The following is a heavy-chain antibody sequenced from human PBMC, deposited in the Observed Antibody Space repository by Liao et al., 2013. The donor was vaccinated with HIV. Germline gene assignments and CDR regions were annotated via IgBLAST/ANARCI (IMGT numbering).Heavy chain of an antibody. D-gene: IGHD3-10*01. CDR3: ARLRRSGKHN. Sequence: QVQLQESGPGLVKPSETLSLTCTVSGVSISSYYWSWIRQPAGQGLEWIGRIYTSGNTDYNPSLKSRVTISLDTANNQFSLKLTSVTAADTAVYYCARLRRSGKHNWGQGTLVTVTS. V-gene: IGHV4-4*07. CDR1: GVSISSYY. J-gene: IGHJ1*01. CDR2: IYTSGNT.